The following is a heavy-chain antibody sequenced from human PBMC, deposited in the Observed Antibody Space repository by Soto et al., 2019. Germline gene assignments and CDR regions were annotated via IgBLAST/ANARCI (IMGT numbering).Heavy chain of an antibody. J-gene: IGHJ4*02. D-gene: IGHD3-22*01. CDR1: GGTFSSYA. V-gene: IGHV1-69*12. Sequence: QVQLVQSGAEVKKPGSSVKVSCKASGGTFSSYAISWVRQAPGQGLEWMGGIIPIFGTANYAQKFQGRVTITADESTSTAYMELSSLRSEDTAVYYCASEWRYCDSSGYSSPNWGQGTLVTVSS. CDR2: IIPIFGTA. CDR3: ASEWRYCDSSGYSSPN.